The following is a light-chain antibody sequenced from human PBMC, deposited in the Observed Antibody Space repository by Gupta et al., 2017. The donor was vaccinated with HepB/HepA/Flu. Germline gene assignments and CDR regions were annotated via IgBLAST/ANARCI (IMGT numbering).Light chain of an antibody. CDR2: SSS. Sequence: EIQMTQSPPSLSASVGDRVTITCQASQDIKNFLNWFQQKSGKAPQLLIYSSSNLATGVPSRFSGSGSGSRFTLTISGLQREDKATYYCQQDYNLPYTFGQGTKLAI. V-gene: IGKV1-33*01. CDR3: QQDYNLPYT. J-gene: IGKJ2*01. CDR1: QDIKNF.